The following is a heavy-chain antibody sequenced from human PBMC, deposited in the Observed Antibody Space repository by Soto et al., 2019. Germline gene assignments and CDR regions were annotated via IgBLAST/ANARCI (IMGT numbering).Heavy chain of an antibody. CDR3: ARAPLRYFDWSYGLDV. Sequence: ASVKVSCKASAYIFTNYSIHWVRQAPGQRLEWMGWINAANGNTKYSQKFQDRVTITRDTSATTSYMELSSLRSEDTAVYYCARAPLRYFDWSYGLDVWGQGTTVTVSS. CDR2: INAANGNT. D-gene: IGHD3-9*01. V-gene: IGHV1-3*01. CDR1: AYIFTNYS. J-gene: IGHJ6*02.